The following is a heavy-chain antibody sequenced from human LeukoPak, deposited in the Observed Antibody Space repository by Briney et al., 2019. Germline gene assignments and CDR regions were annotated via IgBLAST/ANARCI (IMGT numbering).Heavy chain of an antibody. CDR3: AKSATPGYYYYYMDV. CDR2: IRYDGSKK. J-gene: IGHJ6*03. Sequence: GGSLRLSCAASGFTFSSYGMHWVRQAPAQGLEWVAFIRYDGSKKYYADPAKGRFTIPRDNSTNTLYLQMNRLRAVDTAEYYCAKSATPGYYYYYMDVWGKGTTVTVSS. D-gene: IGHD2-15*01. V-gene: IGHV3-30*02. CDR1: GFTFSSYG.